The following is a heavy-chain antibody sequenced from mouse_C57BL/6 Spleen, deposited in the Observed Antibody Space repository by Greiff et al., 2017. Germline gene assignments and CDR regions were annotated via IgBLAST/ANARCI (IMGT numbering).Heavy chain of an antibody. D-gene: IGHD1-1*01. J-gene: IGHJ2*01. V-gene: IGHV5-4*01. CDR3: AREDYYGSSYRGLDY. CDR2: ISDGGSYT. Sequence: VATISDGGSYTYYPDNVKGRFTISRDNAKNNLYLQMSHLKSEDTAVYYCAREDYYGSSYRGLDYWGQGTTLTVSS.